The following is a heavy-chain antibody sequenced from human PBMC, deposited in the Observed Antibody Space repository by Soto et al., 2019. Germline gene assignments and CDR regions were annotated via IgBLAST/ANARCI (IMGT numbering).Heavy chain of an antibody. CDR2: IYYSGST. D-gene: IGHD2-21*01. CDR3: AGHPPAIPISDH. J-gene: IGHJ4*02. Sequence: QLQLQESGPGLVKPSETLSLTCTVSGGSISSSSYYWGWIRQPPGKGLEWIGSIYYSGSTYYNPSHKSRVTISEDTSKNHFPLKLSSVPAADPAVYYCAGHPPAIPISDHGGQGTLVTVPS. V-gene: IGHV4-39*01. CDR1: GGSISSSSYY.